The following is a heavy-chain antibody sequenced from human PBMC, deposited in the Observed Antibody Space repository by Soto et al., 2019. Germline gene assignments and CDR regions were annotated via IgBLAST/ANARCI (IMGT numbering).Heavy chain of an antibody. CDR2: IYYSGST. CDR1: GGSISSSSYY. CDR3: TTTDSDYDILTGYRPRGWANYMDV. Sequence: SETLSLTCTVSGGSISSSSYYWGWIRQPPGKGLEWIGSIYYSGSTYYNPSLKSRVTISVDTSKNQFSLKLSSVTAADTAVYYCTTTDSDYDILTGYRPRGWANYMDVWGKGTMVTVSS. V-gene: IGHV4-39*07. D-gene: IGHD3-9*01. J-gene: IGHJ6*03.